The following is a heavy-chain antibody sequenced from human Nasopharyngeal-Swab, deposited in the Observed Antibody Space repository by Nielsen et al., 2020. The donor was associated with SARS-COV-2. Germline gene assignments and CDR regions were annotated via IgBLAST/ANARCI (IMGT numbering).Heavy chain of an antibody. V-gene: IGHV3-30-3*01. J-gene: IGHJ4*02. CDR2: ISYDGSNK. CDR3: ARDYDFWSD. Sequence: GGSLRLSCAASGFTFSSYAMHWVRQAPGKGLEWVAVISYDGSNKYYADSVKGRFTISRDNSKNTLYLQMNSLRAEDTAVYYCARDYDFWSDWGQGTLVTVSS. CDR1: GFTFSSYA. D-gene: IGHD3-3*01.